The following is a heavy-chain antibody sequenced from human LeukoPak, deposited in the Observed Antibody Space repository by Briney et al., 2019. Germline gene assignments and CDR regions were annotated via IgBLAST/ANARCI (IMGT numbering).Heavy chain of an antibody. CDR2: MNSNSGNT. CDR3: ARDVYCSGGSCHWRYFVY. V-gene: IGHV1-8*01. CDR1: GYTFTSYD. D-gene: IGHD2-15*01. J-gene: IGHJ4*02. Sequence: ASVKVSCKASGYTFTSYDINWVRQATGQGLEWMGWMNSNSGNTGYAQKFQGRVTITRNTSISTAYMELSSLRSEDTAVYYCARDVYCSGGSCHWRYFVYSGQGTLVTVST.